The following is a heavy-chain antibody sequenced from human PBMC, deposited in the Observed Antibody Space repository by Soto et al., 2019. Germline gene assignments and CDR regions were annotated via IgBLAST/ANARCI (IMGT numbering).Heavy chain of an antibody. D-gene: IGHD4-17*01. CDR3: AKDTVATTYYYYGMDV. J-gene: IGHJ6*02. Sequence: PGGSPRLSCAASGFTFSSYGMHWVRQAPGKGLEWVAVISYDGSNKYYADSVKGRFTISRDNSKNTLYLQMNSLRAEDTAVYYCAKDTVATTYYYYGMDVWGQGTTVTVSS. CDR1: GFTFSSYG. V-gene: IGHV3-30*18. CDR2: ISYDGSNK.